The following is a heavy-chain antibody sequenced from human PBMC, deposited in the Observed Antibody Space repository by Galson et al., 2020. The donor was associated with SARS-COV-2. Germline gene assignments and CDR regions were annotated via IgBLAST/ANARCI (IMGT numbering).Heavy chain of an antibody. CDR2: IKQDGSEK. CDR1: GFSITTYW. J-gene: IGHJ3*02. D-gene: IGHD3-3*01. Sequence: GDSLQISCVASGFSITTYWMSWVRQVPGKGLEWVATIKQDGSEKYYVDSVKGRFTISRDYAQNSLYLQMNSLRAGDTAVYLCAREGYDFWRGHYRMWRTFVIWCQGTAVTVSS. V-gene: IGHV3-7*01. CDR3: AREGYDFWRGHYRMWRTFVI.